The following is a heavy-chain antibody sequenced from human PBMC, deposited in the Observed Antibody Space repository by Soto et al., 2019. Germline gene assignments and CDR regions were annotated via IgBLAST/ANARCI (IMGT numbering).Heavy chain of an antibody. CDR2: IYGTGST. CDR1: GGSVSSGTYY. D-gene: IGHD3-10*01. Sequence: QVQLQASDPGLVKPSETLSLTCTVSGGSVSSGTYYWTWIRQPPGKVLEWIGYIYGTGSTTYNPSRKRRLTIAVDTSMHQFSLKLRSVTAADTVVYYCARAYYYGSGRGRSMDFWSQGTTVTVS. J-gene: IGHJ6*02. V-gene: IGHV4-61*01. CDR3: ARAYYYGSGRGRSMDF.